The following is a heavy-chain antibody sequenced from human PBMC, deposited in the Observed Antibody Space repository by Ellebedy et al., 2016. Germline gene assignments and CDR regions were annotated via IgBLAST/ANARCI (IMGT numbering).Heavy chain of an antibody. CDR3: TTDWGPGYYYYGMDV. V-gene: IGHV3-15*01. CDR1: GFTSSSYA. D-gene: IGHD3-16*01. CDR2: IKSKTDGGTT. J-gene: IGHJ6*02. Sequence: GGSLRLXXAASGFTSSSYAMSWVRQAPGKGLEWVGRIKSKTDGGTTDYAAPVKGRFTISRDDSKNTLYLQMNSLKTEDTAVYYCTTDWGPGYYYYGMDVWGQGTTVTVSS.